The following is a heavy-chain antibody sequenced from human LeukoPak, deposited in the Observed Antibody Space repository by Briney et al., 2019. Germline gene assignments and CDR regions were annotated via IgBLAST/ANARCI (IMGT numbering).Heavy chain of an antibody. D-gene: IGHD2-21*01. CDR1: GFTFSNYA. CDR2: ISGSGGST. V-gene: IGHV3-23*01. J-gene: IGHJ3*02. CDR3: AEEGENYAFDI. Sequence: QPGGSLRLSCAASGFTFSNYAMTWVRQAPGKGLEWVSAISGSGGSTYYADSVKGRFTISRDNSKYTLYLQMNSLRAEDTAIYYCAEEGENYAFDIWGQGTMVTVSS.